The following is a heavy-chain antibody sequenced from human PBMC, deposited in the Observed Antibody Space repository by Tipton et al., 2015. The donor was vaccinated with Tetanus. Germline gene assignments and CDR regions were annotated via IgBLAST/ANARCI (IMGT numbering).Heavy chain of an antibody. V-gene: IGHV3-48*01. Sequence: SLRLSCAASGFTFSRYPMHWVRQAPGKGLEWVSYISSSSSTIYYADSVKGRFTISRDNAKNSLYLQMNSLRAEDTAVYYCARDSGGWDYYYYGMDVWGQGTTVTVSS. J-gene: IGHJ6*02. CDR1: GFTFSRYP. CDR3: ARDSGGWDYYYYGMDV. D-gene: IGHD6-19*01. CDR2: ISSSSSTI.